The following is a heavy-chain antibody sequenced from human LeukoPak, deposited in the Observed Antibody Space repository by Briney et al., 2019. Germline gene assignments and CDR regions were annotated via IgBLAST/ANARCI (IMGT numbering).Heavy chain of an antibody. J-gene: IGHJ4*02. CDR2: LYYSGST. CDR3: ARLSVATYYLDY. Sequence: SETLSLTCTVSGGSISSYYWGWIRQPPGKGLEWIGSLYYSGSTYYNPSLKSRVTISVDTSKNQFSLKLRSVTAADTAVHYCARLSVATYYLDYWGQGTLVTVSS. CDR1: GGSISSYY. D-gene: IGHD5-12*01. V-gene: IGHV4-39*01.